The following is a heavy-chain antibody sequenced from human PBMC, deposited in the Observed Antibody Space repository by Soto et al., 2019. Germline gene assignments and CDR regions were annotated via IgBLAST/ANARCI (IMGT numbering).Heavy chain of an antibody. J-gene: IGHJ6*02. Sequence: QVQLVESGGGVVKPGGSLRLSCAASGFTFSDYYMTWLRQAPGKGLEWVSYITSTSGYTNYADSVKGRFTISRDNAKNYLFLQMNSLRVEDTAVYYCVMRQLLRHLLAQYHYALDVWGQGTTVTVSS. CDR1: GFTFSDYY. CDR3: VMRQLLRHLLAQYHYALDV. V-gene: IGHV3-11*06. D-gene: IGHD2-2*01. CDR2: ITSTSGYT.